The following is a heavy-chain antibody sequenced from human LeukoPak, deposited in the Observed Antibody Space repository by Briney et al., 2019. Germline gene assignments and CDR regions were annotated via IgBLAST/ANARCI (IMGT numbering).Heavy chain of an antibody. CDR2: INQDGSEK. CDR3: ARVYGSGQCY. D-gene: IGHD3-10*01. V-gene: IGHV3-7*04. CDR1: GFTLSSYW. J-gene: IGHJ4*02. Sequence: GGSLRLSCAPSGFTLSSYWMSWVRQAPGKGLEWVANINQDGSEKYYMDSVKGRFTISRDDSKNSLYLQMNSLRAEDTAVYYCARVYGSGQCYWGQGTLVTVSS.